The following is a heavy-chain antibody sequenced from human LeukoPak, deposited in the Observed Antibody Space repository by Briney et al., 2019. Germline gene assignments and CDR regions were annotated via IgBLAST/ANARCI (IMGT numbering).Heavy chain of an antibody. CDR3: ARDSWDYYDSSAFGYFDY. CDR1: GGSISSGSYY. J-gene: IGHJ4*02. V-gene: IGHV4-61*02. D-gene: IGHD3-22*01. CDR2: IYTSGST. Sequence: SETLSLTCTVSGGSISSGSYYWSWIRQPAGKGLEWIGRIYTSGSTNYNPSLKSRVTISVDTSKNQFSLKLSSVTAADTAVYYCARDSWDYYDSSAFGYFDYWGQGTLVTVSS.